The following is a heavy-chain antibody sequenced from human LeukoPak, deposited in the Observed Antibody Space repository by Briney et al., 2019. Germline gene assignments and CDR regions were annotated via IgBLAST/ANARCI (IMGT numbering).Heavy chain of an antibody. Sequence: SETLSLTCTVSGGSITSSSYYWGWIRQPPGKGLEWIGYIYYSGSTNYNPSLKSRVTISVDTSKNQFSLKLSSVTAADTAVYYCARTNYDFWSGYSLLAFDIWGQGTMVTVSS. J-gene: IGHJ3*02. CDR3: ARTNYDFWSGYSLLAFDI. CDR1: GGSITSSSYY. V-gene: IGHV4-61*05. D-gene: IGHD3-3*01. CDR2: IYYSGST.